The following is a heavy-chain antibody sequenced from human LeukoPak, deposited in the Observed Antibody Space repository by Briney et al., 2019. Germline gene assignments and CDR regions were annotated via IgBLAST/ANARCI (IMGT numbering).Heavy chain of an antibody. CDR3: ARDTPTLSG. D-gene: IGHD6-19*01. V-gene: IGHV3-30-3*01. Sequence: PGGSLRLSCAASGFTFSSYAMHWVRQAPGKGLEWVAVISYDGSNKYYADSVKGRFTISRDNSKNTLYLQMNSLRAEDTAVYYCARDTPTLSGWGQGTLVTVSS. J-gene: IGHJ4*02. CDR2: ISYDGSNK. CDR1: GFTFSSYA.